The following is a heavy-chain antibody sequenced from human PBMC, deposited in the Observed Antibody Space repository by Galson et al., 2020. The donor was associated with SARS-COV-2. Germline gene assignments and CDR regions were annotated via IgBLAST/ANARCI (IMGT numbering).Heavy chain of an antibody. J-gene: IGHJ3*02. CDR3: ATATLYYRCVNDAFNI. CDR2: IDYSGGT. V-gene: IGHV4-31*03. D-gene: IGHD3-22*01. Sequence: SETLSLTCNVSGGSINDANYYWSWIRQHPGKGLEWIGHIDYSGGTSYSPPLKSRISISMDTSKNQFSLNLRSVNVADTAVYFCATATLYYRCVNDAFNIWGQGTLVAVSS. CDR1: GGSINDANYY.